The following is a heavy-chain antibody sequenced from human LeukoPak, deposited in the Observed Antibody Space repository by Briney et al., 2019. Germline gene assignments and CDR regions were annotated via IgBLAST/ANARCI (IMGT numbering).Heavy chain of an antibody. D-gene: IGHD3-10*01. J-gene: IGHJ4*02. CDR3: AREWFGEPD. Sequence: SETLSLTCTVSGGSISSGSYYWSWIRQPAGKGLEWIGRIYTSGSTNYNPSLKSRVTISVDTSKNQFSLKLSSVTAADTAVYYCAREWFGEPDWGQGTLVTVSP. V-gene: IGHV4-61*02. CDR1: GGSISSGSYY. CDR2: IYTSGST.